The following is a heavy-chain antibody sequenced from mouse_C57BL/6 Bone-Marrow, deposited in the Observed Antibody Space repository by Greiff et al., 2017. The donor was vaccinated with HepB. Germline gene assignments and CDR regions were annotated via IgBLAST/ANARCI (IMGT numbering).Heavy chain of an antibody. Sequence: VQLQQSGAELVKPGASVKMSCKASGYTFTTYPIEWMKQNHGKSLEWIGDINPNNGGTIYNQKFKGKATLTVDKSSSTAYMELRSLTSEDTAVYYCASGPYGNFYAMDYWGQGTSVTVSS. CDR2: INPNNGGT. V-gene: IGHV1-18*01. CDR1: GYTFTTYP. CDR3: ASGPYGNFYAMDY. D-gene: IGHD2-1*01. J-gene: IGHJ4*01.